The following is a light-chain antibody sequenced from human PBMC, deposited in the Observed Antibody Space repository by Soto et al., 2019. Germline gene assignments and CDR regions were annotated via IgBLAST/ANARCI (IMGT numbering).Light chain of an antibody. J-gene: IGKJ1*01. CDR2: KAS. CDR1: QSISSW. CDR3: QQYNSYPGT. V-gene: IGKV1-5*03. Sequence: DIQMTQYPSTLSASVGDRVTITCRASQSISSWLAWYQQKPGKAPKLLIYKASSLESGVPSRFSGSGSGTEFTLTISSLQPDDFATYYCQQYNSYPGTFGQGTRWIS.